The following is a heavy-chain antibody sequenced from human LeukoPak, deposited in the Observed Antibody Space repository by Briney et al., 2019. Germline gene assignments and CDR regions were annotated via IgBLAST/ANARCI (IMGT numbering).Heavy chain of an antibody. CDR3: ARDSRYCSGGSCFFWFDP. V-gene: IGHV1-2*02. CDR1: GSTFTGYY. CDR2: INPNSGGT. Sequence: ASVKVSCKASGSTFTGYYMHWVRQAPGQGLEWMGWINPNSGGTNYAQKFQGRVTMTRDTSISTAYMELSRLRSDDTAVYYSARDSRYCSGGSCFFWFDPWGQGTLVTVSS. J-gene: IGHJ5*02. D-gene: IGHD2-15*01.